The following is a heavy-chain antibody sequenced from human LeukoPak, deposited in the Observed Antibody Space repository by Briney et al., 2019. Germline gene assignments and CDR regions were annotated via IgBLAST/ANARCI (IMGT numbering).Heavy chain of an antibody. CDR3: ARGDYYDSSGYSYYFDY. CDR1: GFTFSSYA. CDR2: ISYDGSNK. J-gene: IGHJ4*02. Sequence: PGGSLRLSCAASGFTFSSYAMHWVRQAPGKGLEWVTVISYDGSNKYYADSVKGRFPISRDNSKNTLYLQMNSLRAEDTAVYYCARGDYYDSSGYSYYFDYWGQGTLVTVSS. V-gene: IGHV3-30-3*01. D-gene: IGHD3-22*01.